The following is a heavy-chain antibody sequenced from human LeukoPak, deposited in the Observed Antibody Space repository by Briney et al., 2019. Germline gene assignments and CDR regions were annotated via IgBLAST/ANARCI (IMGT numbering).Heavy chain of an antibody. V-gene: IGHV3-21*01. CDR2: ISSSSSYI. CDR1: GFTFSSYA. Sequence: GGSLRLSCAASGFTFSSYAMSWVRQAPGKGLEWVSSISSSSSYIYYTDSVRGRFTISRDNAKNSLYLQMNSLRVEDTAVYYCARAHGITGTAASEWGQGTLVTVSS. J-gene: IGHJ4*02. D-gene: IGHD1-20*01. CDR3: ARAHGITGTAASE.